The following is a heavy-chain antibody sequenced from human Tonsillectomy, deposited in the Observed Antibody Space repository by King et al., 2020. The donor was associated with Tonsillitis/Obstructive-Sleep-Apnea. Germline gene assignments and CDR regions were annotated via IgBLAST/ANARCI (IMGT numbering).Heavy chain of an antibody. D-gene: IGHD6-19*01. J-gene: IGHJ4*02. V-gene: IGHV4-31*01. CDR1: GGSISSGGYY. CDR2: IYYSGST. Sequence: QVQQQESGPGLVKPSQTLSLTCTVSGGSISSGGYYWSWIRKHPGKGLEWIGYIYYSGSTYYNPSLKSLVTISVDTSKNQFSLKLSSVTAADTAVYYCARGRTAVALDYWGQGTRVTVSS. CDR3: ARGRTAVALDY.